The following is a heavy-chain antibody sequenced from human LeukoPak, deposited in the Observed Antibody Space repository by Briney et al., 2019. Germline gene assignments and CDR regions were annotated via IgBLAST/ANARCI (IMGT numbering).Heavy chain of an antibody. J-gene: IGHJ4*02. CDR1: GYTFTNYC. Sequence: ASVKVSCKASGYTFTNYCVYWVRQAPGQGLEWMGRINPKSGATSYAQKFQGRVTMTRDTSISTAYMELSGLTSDDTAVYSCARDIRGSYDYWGQGTVVTVSS. V-gene: IGHV1-2*02. CDR3: ARDIRGSYDY. D-gene: IGHD1-26*01. CDR2: INPKSGAT.